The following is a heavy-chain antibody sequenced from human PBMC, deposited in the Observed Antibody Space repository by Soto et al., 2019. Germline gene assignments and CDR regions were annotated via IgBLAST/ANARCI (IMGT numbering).Heavy chain of an antibody. CDR3: AREGINNYNEYYFDS. Sequence: GRSLRLSCAASGFTFSTYSMNWVRQAPGKGLEWVSSISGSGNYTHYADFLRGRFTISRDNAKTSLYLQMNSLRAEDTAVYYCAREGINNYNEYYFDSWGQGTVVTV. J-gene: IGHJ4*02. V-gene: IGHV3-21*01. CDR1: GFTFSTYS. D-gene: IGHD4-4*01. CDR2: ISGSGNYT.